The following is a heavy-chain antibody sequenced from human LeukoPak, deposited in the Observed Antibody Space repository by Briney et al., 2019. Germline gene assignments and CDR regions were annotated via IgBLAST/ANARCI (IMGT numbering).Heavy chain of an antibody. Sequence: RSGGSLRLSCAGSGFTFRRYAMNWVRQAPGKGLEWVSAISGSDDSKTYYAASVKGRFTISRDNSKNTLYLQMNSLRAEDTAVYYCAATDSSGSFDAFDIWGQGTMVTVSS. V-gene: IGHV3-23*01. CDR3: AATDSSGSFDAFDI. CDR1: GFTFRRYA. J-gene: IGHJ3*02. D-gene: IGHD3-22*01. CDR2: ISGSDDSKT.